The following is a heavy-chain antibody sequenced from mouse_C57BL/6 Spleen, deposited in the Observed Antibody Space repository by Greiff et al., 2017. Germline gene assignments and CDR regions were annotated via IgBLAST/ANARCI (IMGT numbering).Heavy chain of an antibody. J-gene: IGHJ4*01. V-gene: IGHV5-17*01. CDR1: GFTFSDYG. CDR3: ARKTDY. Sequence: EVKLVESGGGLVKPGGSLKLSCAASGFTFSDYGMHWVRQAPEKGLEWVAYISSGSRTIYYADTVKGRFTISRDNAKNTLFLQMTSLRSEDTAMYYCARKTDYWGQGTSVTVSS. CDR2: ISSGSRTI.